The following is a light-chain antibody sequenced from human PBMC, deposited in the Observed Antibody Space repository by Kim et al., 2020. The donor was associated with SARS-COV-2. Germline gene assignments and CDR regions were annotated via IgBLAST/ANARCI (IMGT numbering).Light chain of an antibody. J-gene: IGKJ4*01. Sequence: EIVMTQSPATLSVSPGERATLSCRASQSVSSNLAWYQQNPGQAPRLLIYGASTRATGIPARFSGSGSGTEFTLTISSLQSEDFAVYYCQQYNNWPLTFGGGTKLEI. CDR3: QQYNNWPLT. CDR1: QSVSSN. V-gene: IGKV3-15*01. CDR2: GAS.